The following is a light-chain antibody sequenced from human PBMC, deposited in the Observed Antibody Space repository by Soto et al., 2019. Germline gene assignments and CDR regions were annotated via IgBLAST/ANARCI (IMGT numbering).Light chain of an antibody. CDR1: QGIDHS. Sequence: DIQMTQSPSYLFASVGDRVTVTYRASQGIDHSLAWYQQRRGKVPNLLIYSASTLQSGVPSRFSGSGSGTDFPLTITSLQPEDVATYYCQEHYSGPPVAFGPGTKVDV. CDR2: SAS. J-gene: IGKJ3*01. V-gene: IGKV1-27*01. CDR3: QEHYSGPPVA.